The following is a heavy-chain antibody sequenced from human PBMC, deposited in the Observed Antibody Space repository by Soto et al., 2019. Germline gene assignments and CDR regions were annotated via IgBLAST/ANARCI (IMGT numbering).Heavy chain of an antibody. CDR1: GGTFSSYA. V-gene: IGHV1-69*12. Sequence: QVQLVQSGAEVKKPGSSVKVSCKASGGTFSSYAISWVRQAPGQGLEWMGGIIPIFGTANYAQKFQGRVTITADESTSTAYMELSSLRSEDTAVYYCASNDLEYSSSPTTHYGMDVWGQGTTVTVSS. CDR3: ASNDLEYSSSPTTHYGMDV. CDR2: IIPIFGTA. J-gene: IGHJ6*02. D-gene: IGHD6-6*01.